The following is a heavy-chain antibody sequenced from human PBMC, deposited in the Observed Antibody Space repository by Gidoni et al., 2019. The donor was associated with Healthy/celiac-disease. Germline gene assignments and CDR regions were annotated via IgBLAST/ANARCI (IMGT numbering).Heavy chain of an antibody. V-gene: IGHV1-24*01. CDR2: FDPEDGET. D-gene: IGHD3-10*01. CDR3: ATAWFHYYGSDLDY. J-gene: IGHJ4*02. Sequence: KPGASVKVSCKVSGYTLTELSMHWVRQAPGKGREWMGGFDPEDGETIYAQKFQGRVTMTEDTSTDTAYMELSSLRSEDTAVYYCATAWFHYYGSDLDYWGQGTLVTVSS. CDR1: GYTLTELS.